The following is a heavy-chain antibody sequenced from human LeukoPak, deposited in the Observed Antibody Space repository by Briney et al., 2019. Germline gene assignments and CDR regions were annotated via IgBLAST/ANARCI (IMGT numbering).Heavy chain of an antibody. D-gene: IGHD3-22*01. CDR1: GYTFTSYY. Sequence: GASVKVSCKASGYTFTSYYMHWVRQAPGQGLEWMGIINPSGGSTSYAQKFQGRVTMTRDMSTSTVYMELSSLRSDDTAVYYCARDHGTYYYDSSGNFDYWGQGTLVTVSS. J-gene: IGHJ4*02. CDR2: INPSGGST. CDR3: ARDHGTYYYDSSGNFDY. V-gene: IGHV1-46*01.